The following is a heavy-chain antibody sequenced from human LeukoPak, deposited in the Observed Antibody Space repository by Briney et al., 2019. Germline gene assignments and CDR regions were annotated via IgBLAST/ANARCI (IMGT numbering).Heavy chain of an antibody. CDR2: IISSSSDI. V-gene: IGHV3-21*01. Sequence: GGSLRLSCAASGFTFSSYSMNWVRQAPGKGVEWVSSIISSSSDIYYADSVKGRFIISRDNAKNSLYMHMNRLRAEDTAVYYCERDLGNDHDFDYWGQGTLVTVSS. CDR1: GFTFSSYS. D-gene: IGHD1-1*01. CDR3: ERDLGNDHDFDY. J-gene: IGHJ4*02.